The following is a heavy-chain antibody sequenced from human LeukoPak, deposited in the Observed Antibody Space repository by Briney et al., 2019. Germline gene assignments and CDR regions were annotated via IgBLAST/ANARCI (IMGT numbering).Heavy chain of an antibody. Sequence: NPSETLSLTCAVYGGSFSGYYWSWIRQPPGKGLEWIGEINHSGSTNYNPSLKSRVTISVDTSKNQFSLKLSSVTAADTAVYYCARARLRQLALMLPHYYGMDVWGQGTTVIVSS. CDR1: GGSFSGYY. CDR2: INHSGST. CDR3: ARARLRQLALMLPHYYGMDV. J-gene: IGHJ6*02. D-gene: IGHD6-6*01. V-gene: IGHV4-34*01.